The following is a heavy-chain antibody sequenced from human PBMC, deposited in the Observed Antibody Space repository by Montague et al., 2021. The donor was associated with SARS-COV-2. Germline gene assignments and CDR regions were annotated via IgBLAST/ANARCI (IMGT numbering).Heavy chain of an antibody. CDR2: VHYSDTT. D-gene: IGHD6-19*01. J-gene: IGHJ3*02. Sequence: SETLSLTCRVSGGSVSSTNYFWDWIRQTPGKGLEWIGSVHYSDTTNYNPSLESQVTISVDTSKNHFYLRVRSVTVADTAVYYCARGEGGWLADLDIWGQGTRVT. CDR3: ARGEGGWLADLDI. CDR1: GGSVSSTNYF. V-gene: IGHV4-39*02.